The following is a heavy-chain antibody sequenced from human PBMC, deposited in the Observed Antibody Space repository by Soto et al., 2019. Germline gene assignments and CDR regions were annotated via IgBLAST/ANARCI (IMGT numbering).Heavy chain of an antibody. CDR2: INGNGGST. Sequence: EVQLVESGGGVVRPGGSLRLSCVASGFTFDDYGMSWVRQAPGKRLEWVSGINGNGGSTGYADSVKGQFTISKNNAKNTLYLRMTSLRAEDTALYYCARDSYSGDYVVVGYFDYWGQGTLVTVSS. D-gene: IGHD4-17*01. CDR3: ARDSYSGDYVVVGYFDY. CDR1: GFTFDDYG. J-gene: IGHJ4*02. V-gene: IGHV3-20*04.